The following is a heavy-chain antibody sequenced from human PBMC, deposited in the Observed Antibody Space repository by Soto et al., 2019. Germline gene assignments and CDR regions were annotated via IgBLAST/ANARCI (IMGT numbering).Heavy chain of an antibody. CDR2: IYYSGST. CDR1: GGSISSSSYY. D-gene: IGHD3-22*01. J-gene: IGHJ2*01. Sequence: QLQLQESGPGLVKPSETLSLTCTVSGGSISSSSYYWGWIRQPPGKGLEWIGSIYYSGSTYYNPSLTSRVTISVDTSKNQFSLKLSSVTAADTAVYYCASEPNYYDSSGHSKYFDLWGRGTLVTVSS. V-gene: IGHV4-39*01. CDR3: ASEPNYYDSSGHSKYFDL.